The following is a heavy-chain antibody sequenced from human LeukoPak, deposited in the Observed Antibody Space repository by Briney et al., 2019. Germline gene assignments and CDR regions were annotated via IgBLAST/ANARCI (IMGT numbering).Heavy chain of an antibody. CDR2: INPNSGGT. Sequence: ASVKVSCKASGYTFTGYYMHWVRQAPGQGLEWMGWINPNSGGTNYAQKFQGRVTMTRDTSISTAYMELSRLRSDDTAVYYCARERSSSFYYYYYMDVWGKGTTVTVSS. V-gene: IGHV1-2*02. CDR3: ARERSSSFYYYYYMDV. CDR1: GYTFTGYY. D-gene: IGHD6-13*01. J-gene: IGHJ6*03.